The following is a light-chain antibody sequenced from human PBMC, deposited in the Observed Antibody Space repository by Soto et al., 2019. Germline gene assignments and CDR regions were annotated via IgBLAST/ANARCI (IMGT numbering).Light chain of an antibody. CDR1: SGDVGGYNY. Sequence: QSALAQPASVSGSPGQSITISCTGTSGDVGGYNYVSWYQQHPGKVPKLIIYEVSKRPSGVSNRFSGSNSGSTASLTISGLQAEDEADYYCCSYVGATTYVFGTGTKLTVL. V-gene: IGLV2-14*01. CDR2: EVS. J-gene: IGLJ1*01. CDR3: CSYVGATTYV.